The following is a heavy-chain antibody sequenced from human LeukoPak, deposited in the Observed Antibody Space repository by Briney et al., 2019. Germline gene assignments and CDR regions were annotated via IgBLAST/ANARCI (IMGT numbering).Heavy chain of an antibody. Sequence: SETLSLTCAVSGGSISSGGYSWSWIRQPPGKGLEWIGYIYYSGSTYYNPSLKSRVTISVDTSKNQFSLKLSSVTAADTAVYYCARDASLRDYYYYYYMDVWGKGTTVTISS. J-gene: IGHJ6*03. D-gene: IGHD5/OR15-5a*01. CDR1: GGSISSGGYS. CDR3: ARDASLRDYYYYYYMDV. V-gene: IGHV4-30-4*07. CDR2: IYYSGST.